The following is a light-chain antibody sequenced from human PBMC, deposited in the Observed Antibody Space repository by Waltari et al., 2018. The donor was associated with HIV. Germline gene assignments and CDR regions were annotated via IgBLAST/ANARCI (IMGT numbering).Light chain of an antibody. Sequence: QSVLTQPPSASGTPGQRVTISCSGSSSNIGRHYVYWYQHFPGTTPKLLIYRNNQRPSGVPDRFSGSKSGTSASLAISGLRSEDEADYYCAAWDDSLSGRVFGGGTKLTVL. CDR2: RNN. V-gene: IGLV1-47*01. CDR1: SSNIGRHY. CDR3: AAWDDSLSGRV. J-gene: IGLJ3*02.